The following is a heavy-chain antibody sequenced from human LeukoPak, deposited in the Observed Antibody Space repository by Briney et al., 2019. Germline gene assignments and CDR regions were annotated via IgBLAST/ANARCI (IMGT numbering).Heavy chain of an antibody. CDR3: TRDPIQGVRVYYGMDV. J-gene: IGHJ6*02. CDR1: GLTFSSHW. CDR2: INQDGRLI. Sequence: GGSLRLSCAASGLTFSSHWMSWVRQAPGKGPEWVANINQDGRLIYHLQSVKGRFTISRDNAKNSLHLQMNSLRVEDTAVYYRTRDPIQGVRVYYGMDVWGQGTTVTVSS. V-gene: IGHV3-7*01.